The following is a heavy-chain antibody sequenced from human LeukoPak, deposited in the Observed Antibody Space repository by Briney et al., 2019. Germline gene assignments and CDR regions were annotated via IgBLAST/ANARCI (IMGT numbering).Heavy chain of an antibody. CDR2: INPNSGGT. V-gene: IGHV1-2*04. D-gene: IGHD1-26*01. J-gene: IGHJ4*02. CDR1: GYTFTGYY. CDR3: ARVGVGAPPYYFDY. Sequence: ASVKVSCKASGYTFTGYYMHWVRQAPGQGLKWMGWINPNSGGTNYAQKFQGWVTMTRDTSISTAYMELGRLRSDDTAVYYCARVGVGAPPYYFDYWGQGTLVTVSS.